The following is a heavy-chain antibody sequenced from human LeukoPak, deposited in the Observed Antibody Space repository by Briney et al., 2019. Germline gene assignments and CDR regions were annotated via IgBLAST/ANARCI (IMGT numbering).Heavy chain of an antibody. CDR3: ARGAVAGTNWYFDY. J-gene: IGHJ4*02. Sequence: GGSLRLSCADSGFIFSDHYMDWVRQAPGRGLEWVARIRNKVRGYTTEYAASVQGRFTISRDDSSNSLYLQMSSLKTEDTAVYFCARGAVAGTNWYFDYWGQGTLVAVSS. CDR2: IRNKVRGYTT. V-gene: IGHV3-72*01. CDR1: GFIFSDHY. D-gene: IGHD6-19*01.